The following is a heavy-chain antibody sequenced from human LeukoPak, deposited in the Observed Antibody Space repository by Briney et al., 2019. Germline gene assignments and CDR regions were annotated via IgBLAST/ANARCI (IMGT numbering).Heavy chain of an antibody. CDR3: ARDRAAAGYYYYGMDV. CDR1: GFTFSSYG. D-gene: IGHD6-13*01. CDR2: ISYDGSNK. V-gene: IGHV3-30*19. Sequence: PGGSLRLSCAASGFTFSSYGKHWVRQAPGKGLEWVAVISYDGSNKYYADSVKGRFTISRDNSKNTLYLQMNSLRAEDTAVYYCARDRAAAGYYYYGMDVWGQGTTVTVSS. J-gene: IGHJ6*02.